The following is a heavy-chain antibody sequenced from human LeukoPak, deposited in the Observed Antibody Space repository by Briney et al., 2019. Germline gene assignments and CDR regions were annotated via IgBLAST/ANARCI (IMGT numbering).Heavy chain of an antibody. CDR1: GFTFSSYG. V-gene: IGHV3-30*18. D-gene: IGHD6-13*01. Sequence: GGSLRLSCAASGFTFSSYGMHWVRQAPGKGLEWVAVISYDGSNKYYADSVKGRFTISRDNSKNTLYLQMNSLRAEDTAVYYCAKIAAAGLDAFAIWGQGTMVTVSS. CDR3: AKIAAAGLDAFAI. J-gene: IGHJ3*02. CDR2: ISYDGSNK.